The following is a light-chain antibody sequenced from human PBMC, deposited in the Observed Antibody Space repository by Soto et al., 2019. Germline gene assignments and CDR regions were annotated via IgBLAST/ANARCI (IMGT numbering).Light chain of an antibody. Sequence: DLQMTQSPSSLSASVGDRVTITCQASQDISNYLNWYQQKPGKAPKLLIYDASNLETGVPSRFSGSGSGTDFTFTISSLQPEDIAAYYCQQYDNLPITFGQGKRLEIK. CDR3: QQYDNLPIT. CDR1: QDISNY. V-gene: IGKV1-33*01. CDR2: DAS. J-gene: IGKJ5*01.